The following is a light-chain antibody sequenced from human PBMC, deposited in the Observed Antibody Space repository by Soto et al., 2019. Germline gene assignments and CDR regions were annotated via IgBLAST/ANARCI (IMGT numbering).Light chain of an antibody. CDR2: ATS. CDR1: QSVNARY. CDR3: QQCGSSPPIT. V-gene: IGKV3-20*01. J-gene: IGKJ5*01. Sequence: EIVLTQSPGTLSLSPGERATLSCRASQSVNARYVAWYQQRPGQAPRLLIYATSSRATGIPDRFSGSGSGTDFSLSISRVEPEDFAVYFCQQCGSSPPITFGQGTRLGIK.